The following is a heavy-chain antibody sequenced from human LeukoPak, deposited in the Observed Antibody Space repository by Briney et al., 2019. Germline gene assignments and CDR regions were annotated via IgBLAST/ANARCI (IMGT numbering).Heavy chain of an antibody. J-gene: IGHJ4*02. CDR1: GFTFSSYA. V-gene: IGHV3-64*01. D-gene: IGHD5-24*01. Sequence: GGSLRLSCAASGFTFSSYAMHWVRQAPGKGLEYVSAISSNGGSTYYANSVKGRFTIPRDNSKNTLYLQMGSLRAEDMAVYYCARDRGRWLQSVDYWGQGTLVTVSS. CDR3: ARDRGRWLQSVDY. CDR2: ISSNGGST.